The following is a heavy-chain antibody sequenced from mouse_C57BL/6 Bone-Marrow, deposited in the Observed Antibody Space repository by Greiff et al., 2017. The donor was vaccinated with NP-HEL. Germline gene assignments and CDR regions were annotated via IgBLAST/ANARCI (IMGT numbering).Heavy chain of an antibody. CDR2: IDPSDSYT. D-gene: IGHD2-4*01. CDR1: GYTFTSYW. CDR3: AIYYDYDGSCFDY. Sequence: QVQLQQPGAELVMPGASVKLSCKASGYTFTSYWMHWVKQRPGQGLEWIGEIDPSDSYTNYNQKFKGKSTLTVDKSSSTAYMQLSSLTSEDSAVYYCAIYYDYDGSCFDYWGQGTTLTVSS. V-gene: IGHV1-69*01. J-gene: IGHJ2*01.